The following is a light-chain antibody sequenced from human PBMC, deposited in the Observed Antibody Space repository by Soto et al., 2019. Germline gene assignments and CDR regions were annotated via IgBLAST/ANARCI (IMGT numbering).Light chain of an antibody. Sequence: DIQMTQSPSSLSMSVGDRVTITCRASQNIGTSLNWYQMKLGRAPKLLIYSASTLQSGAPSRFSGGGSGTDFTLTINSLQPEDFATYSCQQSYNAPYTFGQGTRLEI. CDR1: QNIGTS. CDR3: QQSYNAPYT. J-gene: IGKJ5*01. CDR2: SAS. V-gene: IGKV1-39*01.